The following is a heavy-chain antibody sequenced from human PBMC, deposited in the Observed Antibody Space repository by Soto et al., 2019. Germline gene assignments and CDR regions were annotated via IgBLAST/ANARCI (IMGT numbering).Heavy chain of an antibody. J-gene: IGHJ4*02. Sequence: QVQLVQSGAEVKKPGASVKVSCKASGYTFSTYYMHWVRQAPGQGLEWMGIINPSGGSTSYVQKFQGRVTMTRDTSTSTVYMELSSLISEDTAVYYCAGGGGFSGGICYLDYWGQGTLVTVSS. V-gene: IGHV1-46*01. CDR3: AGGGGFSGGICYLDY. CDR2: INPSGGST. D-gene: IGHD2-15*01. CDR1: GYTFSTYY.